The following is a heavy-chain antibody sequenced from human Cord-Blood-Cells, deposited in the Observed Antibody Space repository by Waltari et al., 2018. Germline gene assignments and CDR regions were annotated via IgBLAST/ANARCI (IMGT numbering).Heavy chain of an antibody. CDR3: ARAGERYYYYGMDV. J-gene: IGHJ6*02. CDR1: GHTFTSYG. CDR2: ISAYNGNT. Sequence: QVQLVQSGAEVKKPEASVKVSCKASGHTFTSYGISWVRQAPGQGLEWMGWISAYNGNTNDAQKIQGRVTMTTDTSTSTAYMELRSLRSDDTAVYYCARAGERYYYYGMDVWGQGTTVTVSS. V-gene: IGHV1-18*01. D-gene: IGHD7-27*01.